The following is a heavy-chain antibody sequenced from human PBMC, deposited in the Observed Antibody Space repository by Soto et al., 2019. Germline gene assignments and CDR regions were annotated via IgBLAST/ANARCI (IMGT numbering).Heavy chain of an antibody. Sequence: QISVKEAGPTLVKPTETLTLTCTVSGFSLSSSGLGVGWIRQTPEKALEWLALVYWDDDRRYSPALRNRLSITRDASRNQVVLTLTDVSPGDTATDFCAHHGPAAFFDSWGQGIRVIVS. D-gene: IGHD2-2*01. CDR3: AHHGPAAFFDS. CDR2: VYWDDDR. J-gene: IGHJ5*01. CDR1: GFSLSSSGLG. V-gene: IGHV2-5*02.